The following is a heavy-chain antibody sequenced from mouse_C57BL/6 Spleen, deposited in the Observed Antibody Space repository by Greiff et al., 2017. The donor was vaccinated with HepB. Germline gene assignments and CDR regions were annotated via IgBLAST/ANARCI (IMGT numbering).Heavy chain of an antibody. J-gene: IGHJ4*01. CDR1: GYSFTGYY. CDR2: INPSTGGT. CDR3: ARQLRLHAMDY. Sequence: EVQGVESGPELVKPGASVKISCKASGYSFTGYYMNWVKQSPEKSLEWIGEINPSTGGTTYNQKFKAKATLTVDKSSSTAYMQLKSLTSEDSAVYYCARQLRLHAMDYWGQGTSVTVSS. D-gene: IGHD3-2*02. V-gene: IGHV1-42*01.